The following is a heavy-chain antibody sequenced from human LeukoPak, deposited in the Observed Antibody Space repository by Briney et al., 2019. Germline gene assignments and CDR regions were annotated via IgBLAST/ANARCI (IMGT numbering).Heavy chain of an antibody. CDR2: ISTYTGNS. V-gene: IGHV1-18*01. CDR1: GYTFSNYV. J-gene: IGHJ4*02. CDR3: ARTMTTATTHGKLDF. Sequence: ASVKVSCKASGYTFSNYVLTWVRQAPGQGFEWMGRISTYTGNSNYAQKFQDRVTMTTDTSTSTAYMELRNLSSDDTAAYYCARTMTTATTHGKLDFWGQGTLVTVSS. D-gene: IGHD4-17*01.